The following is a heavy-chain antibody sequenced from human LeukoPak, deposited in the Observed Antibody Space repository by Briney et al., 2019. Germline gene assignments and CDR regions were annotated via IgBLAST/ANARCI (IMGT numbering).Heavy chain of an antibody. CDR2: ISSSGDTM. V-gene: IGHV3-11*04. CDR3: AREGAYYGDFLIDY. CDR1: RFIFSDYY. Sequence: GGSLRLSCAVSRFIFSDYYMGWIRQAPGKGLEWVSYISSSGDTMYYGDSVKGRFTISRDNAKNSLYLQMNSLRVEDTAVYYCAREGAYYGDFLIDYWGQGTLVTVSS. D-gene: IGHD4-17*01. J-gene: IGHJ4*02.